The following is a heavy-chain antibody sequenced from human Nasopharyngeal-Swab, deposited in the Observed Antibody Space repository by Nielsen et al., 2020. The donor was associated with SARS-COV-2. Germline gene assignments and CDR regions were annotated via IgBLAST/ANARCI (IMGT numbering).Heavy chain of an antibody. CDR2: LSSDGIAS. V-gene: IGHV3-74*01. CDR1: GFTFSSHW. J-gene: IGHJ3*02. Sequence: GESLKISCEASGFTFSSHWMHWVRQTPGKGLVWVSRLSSDGIASSYADSVKGRFTISRDNAKNSLFLQMNSLRAEDTAVYYCARGYDFRSGSNAFDIWGQGTMVTVSS. CDR3: ARGYDFRSGSNAFDI. D-gene: IGHD3-3*01.